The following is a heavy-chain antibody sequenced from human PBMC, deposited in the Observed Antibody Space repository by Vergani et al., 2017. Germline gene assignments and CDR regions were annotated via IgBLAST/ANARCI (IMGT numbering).Heavy chain of an antibody. J-gene: IGHJ6*02. D-gene: IGHD4-17*01. V-gene: IGHV4-30-4*01. CDR2: IYYSGST. CDR3: ARXATVTRENYYYYYGMDV. CDR1: GGSISSGDYY. Sequence: QVQLQESGPGLVKPSQTLSLTCTVSGGSISSGDYYWSWIRQPPGKGLEWIGYIYYSGSTYYNPSLKSRVTISVDTSKNQFSLKLSSVTAADTAVYYCARXATVTRENYYYYYGMDVWGQGTTVTVSS.